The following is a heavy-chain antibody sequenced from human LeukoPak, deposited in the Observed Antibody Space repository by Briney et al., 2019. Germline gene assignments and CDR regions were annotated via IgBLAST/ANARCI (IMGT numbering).Heavy chain of an antibody. J-gene: IGHJ4*02. CDR2: IYYSGST. CDR1: GGSISCSGCY. CDR3: VRERDYGDY. V-gene: IGHV4-39*07. Sequence: SETLSLTCSVSGGSISCSGCYWGWIRQPPGKGLEWIGNIYYSGSTYYNPSLKSRVTISLDTSKKQFSLKLSSMTAADTAVYYCVRERDYGDYWGQGTLVTVSS.